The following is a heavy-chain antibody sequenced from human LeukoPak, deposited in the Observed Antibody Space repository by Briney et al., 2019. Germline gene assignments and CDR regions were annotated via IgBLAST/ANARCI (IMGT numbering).Heavy chain of an antibody. V-gene: IGHV3-7*01. J-gene: IGHJ4*02. CDR2: INQDGSEN. D-gene: IGHD6-13*01. Sequence: PGGSLRLSCAASGFTFSSYWMSWVRQSPGKGLEWVANINQDGSENHYVDSVKGRFTISRDNAKNSVFVQMNGLRVEDTAVYYCVRAGGSSWSDFWGQETLVTVSS. CDR3: VRAGGSSWSDF. CDR1: GFTFSSYW.